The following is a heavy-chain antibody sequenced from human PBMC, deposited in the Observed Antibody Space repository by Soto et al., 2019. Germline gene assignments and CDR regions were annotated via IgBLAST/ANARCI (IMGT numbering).Heavy chain of an antibody. CDR2: ISGSGGST. CDR1: GFTFSSYA. J-gene: IGHJ4*02. D-gene: IGHD3-22*01. Sequence: GSLRLSCAAFGFTFSSYAMSWVRQAPGKGLEWVSAISGSGGSTYYADSVKGRFTISRDNSKNTLYLQMNSLRAEDTAVYYCAKSYYYDSSGYYYGCYFDYWGQGTLVTVSS. CDR3: AKSYYYDSSGYYYGCYFDY. V-gene: IGHV3-23*01.